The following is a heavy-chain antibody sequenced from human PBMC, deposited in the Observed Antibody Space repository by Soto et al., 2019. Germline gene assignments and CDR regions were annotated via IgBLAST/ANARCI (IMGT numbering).Heavy chain of an antibody. Sequence: QVQLQESGPGLVKPSGTLSLTCAVSGTSIINNNWWTWVRQPPGKGLEWIGEIYHSGTTNYNSSLKSRVTFSTDKSKNQFSLNLNSVTAAGTAVYYCARGDGDNAFDIWGQGTLVIVSS. D-gene: IGHD2-21*02. CDR1: GTSIINNNW. V-gene: IGHV4-4*02. CDR2: IYHSGTT. CDR3: ARGDGDNAFDI. J-gene: IGHJ3*02.